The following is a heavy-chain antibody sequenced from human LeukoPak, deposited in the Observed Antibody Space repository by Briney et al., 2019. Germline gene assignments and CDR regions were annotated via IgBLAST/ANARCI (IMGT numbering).Heavy chain of an antibody. J-gene: IGHJ4*02. CDR1: GGSFTKHQ. CDR2: INDGGST. D-gene: IGHD6-19*01. CDR3: ARGARLLYSSGWSTTDY. Sequence: SETLSLTCAVYGGSFTKHQWSWIRQPPGKGLEWIGAINDGGSTNYNPSLKSRVTISVDTSKNQFSLRLSSMTAADTAVYYCARGARLLYSSGWSTTDYWGQGTLVTVSS. V-gene: IGHV4-34*01.